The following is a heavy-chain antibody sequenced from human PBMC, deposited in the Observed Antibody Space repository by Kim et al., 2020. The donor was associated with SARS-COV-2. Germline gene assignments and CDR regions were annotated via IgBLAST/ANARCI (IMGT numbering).Heavy chain of an antibody. V-gene: IGHV5-51*01. CDR2: IYPGDSDT. Sequence: GESLKISCKGSGYSFTSYWIGWVRQMPGKGLEWMGIIYPGDSDTRYSPSFQGQVTISADKSISTAYLQWSSLKASDTAMYYCASGTLGYCTNGVCYGEGNLDLWGRGTLVTVSS. CDR1: GYSFTSYW. CDR3: ASGTLGYCTNGVCYGEGNLDL. J-gene: IGHJ2*01. D-gene: IGHD2-8*01.